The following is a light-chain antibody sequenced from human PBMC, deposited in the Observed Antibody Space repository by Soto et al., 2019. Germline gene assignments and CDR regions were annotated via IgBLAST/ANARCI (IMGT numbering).Light chain of an antibody. Sequence: EIVLTQSPGTLSLSPGERATLSCRASQSVSSSYLGWYQQKPGQAPRLLIHGASSRATSIPDRFSGSGSGTDFALTISRLEPEDFAVYYCQQYGSSPSFTFGHGTKVDIK. V-gene: IGKV3-20*01. J-gene: IGKJ3*01. CDR2: GAS. CDR3: QQYGSSPSFT. CDR1: QSVSSSY.